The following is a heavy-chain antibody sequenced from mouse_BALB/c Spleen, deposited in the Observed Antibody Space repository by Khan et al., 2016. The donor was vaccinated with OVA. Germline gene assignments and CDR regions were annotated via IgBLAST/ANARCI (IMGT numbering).Heavy chain of an antibody. CDR3: TRLAYSYDSEGFAY. Sequence: EVKLVESGGDLVKPGGSLKLSCAASGFTFSTYGMSWVRQAPDKRLEWVATVSTGGSYTYYPDSVKGRFTISRDNAKNNLYLQMVCLRSEDTAMFYCTRLAYSYDSEGFAYWGQGTLVTVSA. CDR2: VSTGGSYT. V-gene: IGHV5-6*01. D-gene: IGHD1-1*01. J-gene: IGHJ3*01. CDR1: GFTFSTYG.